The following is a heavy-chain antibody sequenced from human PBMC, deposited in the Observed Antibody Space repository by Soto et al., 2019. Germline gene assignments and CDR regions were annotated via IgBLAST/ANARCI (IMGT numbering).Heavy chain of an antibody. CDR1: GVSITPYF. Sequence: QVQLQESGPGLVKPSETLSLTCTVSGVSITPYFWSWIRQPAGKAPEWVGHIYASGRTTYNPSLKSRVTMFGAPNQGPLRLTSGTAAEPAVYQCGGHFDGDPSLGQDLFGLRGRGALV. CDR3: GGHFDGDPSLGQDLFGL. V-gene: IGHV4-4*07. CDR2: IYASGRT. J-gene: IGHJ2*01. D-gene: IGHD3-9*01.